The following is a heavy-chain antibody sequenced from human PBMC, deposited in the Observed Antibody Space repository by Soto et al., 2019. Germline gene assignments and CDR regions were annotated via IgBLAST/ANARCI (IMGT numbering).Heavy chain of an antibody. CDR1: GGSIRNVY. V-gene: IGHV4-59*01. Sequence: SETLSLTCTVSGGSIRNVYWSWIRQAPGKGLEWIGFIFHSGNAKYNPSLKSRVTISVDTSKNQFSLSLDSVTAADTAVYFCARAHAPTLPFDSWGQGTLVTVS. CDR2: IFHSGNA. J-gene: IGHJ4*01. CDR3: ARAHAPTLPFDS. D-gene: IGHD2-15*01.